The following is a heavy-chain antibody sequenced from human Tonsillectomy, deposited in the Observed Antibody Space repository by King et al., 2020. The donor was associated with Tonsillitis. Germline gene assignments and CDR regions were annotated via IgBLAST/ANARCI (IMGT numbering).Heavy chain of an antibody. CDR2: ITRSRNTR. CDR3: ARSTTRPHYYYMDV. D-gene: IGHD1-7*01. CDR1: GFIFISYT. V-gene: IGHV3-48*01. Sequence: QLVQSGGIVVQPGGYLRLSCAASGFIFISYTMNWCRKVSGKGLECYSSITRSRNTRYYADSEKGRFTITRDVAKNSLYLQMNSLRAEDTAVYYCARSTTRPHYYYMDVWGKGTTVTVSS. J-gene: IGHJ6*03.